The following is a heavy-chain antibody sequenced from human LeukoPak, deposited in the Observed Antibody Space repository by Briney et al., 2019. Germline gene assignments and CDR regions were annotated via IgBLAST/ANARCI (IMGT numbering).Heavy chain of an antibody. V-gene: IGHV3-7*01. Sequence: PGGSLRLSCAASGFTFSSYWMSWVRQAPGKGLEWVANIKQDGSEKYYVDSVKGRFTISRDNAKNSLYLQMNSLRAEDTAVYYCARGISGWKRKDAFDIWGQGTMVTVSS. CDR1: GFTFSSYW. CDR3: ARGISGWKRKDAFDI. D-gene: IGHD6-19*01. CDR2: IKQDGSEK. J-gene: IGHJ3*02.